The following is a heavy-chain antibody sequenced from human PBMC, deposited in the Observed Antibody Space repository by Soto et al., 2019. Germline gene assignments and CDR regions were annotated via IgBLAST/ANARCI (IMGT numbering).Heavy chain of an antibody. V-gene: IGHV1-3*01. CDR1: GYTFTSYA. CDR3: ARDGGVTRGFDY. Sequence: ASVKVSCKASGYTFTSYAMHWVRQAPGQRLEWMGWINAGNGNTKYSQKFQGRVTITRDTSASTAYMELSSLSSEDTAVYYCARDGGVTRGFDYWGQGTLVTVSS. J-gene: IGHJ4*02. CDR2: INAGNGNT. D-gene: IGHD2-15*01.